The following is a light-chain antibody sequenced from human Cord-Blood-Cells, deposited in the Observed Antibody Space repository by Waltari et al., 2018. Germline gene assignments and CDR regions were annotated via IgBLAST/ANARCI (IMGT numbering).Light chain of an antibody. J-gene: IGLJ3*02. V-gene: IGLV3-19*01. CDR3: NSRDSSGNHLWV. CDR1: SLRSSY. Sequence: SSELTQDPAVSVALAQTVRITCQGDSLRSSYASWYQQKPGQAPVLVIYGKNNRPSGIPDRFSGSSSGNTASLTITGAQAEDEADYYCNSRDSSGNHLWVFGGGTKLTVL. CDR2: GKN.